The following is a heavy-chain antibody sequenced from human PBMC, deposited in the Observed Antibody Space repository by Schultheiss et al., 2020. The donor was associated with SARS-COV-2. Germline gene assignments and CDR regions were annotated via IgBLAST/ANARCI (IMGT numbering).Heavy chain of an antibody. D-gene: IGHD6-13*01. CDR3: ARGFAAGPELKDY. V-gene: IGHV1-69*13. CDR2: IIPIFGTA. CDR1: GGTFSSYA. Sequence: SVKVSCKASGGTFSSYAISWVRQAPGQGLEWMGGIIPIFGTANYAQKFQGRVTITADESTSTAYMELSSLRSEDTAVYFCARGFAAGPELKDYWGQGTLVTVSS. J-gene: IGHJ4*02.